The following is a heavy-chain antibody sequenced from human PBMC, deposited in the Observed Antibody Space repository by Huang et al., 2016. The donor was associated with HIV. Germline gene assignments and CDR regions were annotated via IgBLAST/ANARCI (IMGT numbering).Heavy chain of an antibody. CDR1: GFSFSSCN. CDR3: ARGYSSSWLYN. J-gene: IGHJ4*02. CDR2: MRETGSVI. D-gene: IGHD6-13*01. Sequence: EEQLVESGGGLVQPGGSLRLSCAASGFSFSSCNMNWVRQAPGKVLEWLSYMRETGSVITYADSVKGRFTVSRDNAKNSLYLQMDSLRAEDTAVYYCARGYSSSWLYNWGQGTLVTVSS. V-gene: IGHV3-48*01.